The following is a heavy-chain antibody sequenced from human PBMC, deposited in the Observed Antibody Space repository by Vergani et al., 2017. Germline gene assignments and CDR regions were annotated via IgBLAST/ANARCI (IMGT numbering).Heavy chain of an antibody. J-gene: IGHJ6*03. CDR2: ISSSGSTI. CDR3: ARDFLTRVTTLDYYYMGV. V-gene: IGHV3-48*03. D-gene: IGHD1-1*01. Sequence: EVQLLESGGGLVKPGGSLRLSCAASGFTFSSYEMNWVRQAPGKGLEWVSYISSSGSTIYYADSVKGRFTISRDNSKNTLYLEMNALRAEDTAVYYCARDFLTRVTTLDYYYMGVWGKGTTVTVSS. CDR1: GFTFSSYE.